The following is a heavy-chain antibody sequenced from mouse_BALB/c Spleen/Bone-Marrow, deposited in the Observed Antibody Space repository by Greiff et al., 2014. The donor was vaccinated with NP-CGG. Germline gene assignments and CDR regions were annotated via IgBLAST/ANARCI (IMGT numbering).Heavy chain of an antibody. CDR2: IDPETGGT. D-gene: IGHD3-2*01. CDR1: GYTFTDYE. Sequence: VQLVESGAELVRPGASVTLSCKASGYTFTDYEMHWLKQTPVRGLEWIGAIDPETGGTAYNQKFKGRATLTTDKSSSTAYMELRSLTSEDSAVYYCTRLDSSGYGAYWGQGTLVTVSA. CDR3: TRLDSSGYGAY. V-gene: IGHV1-15*01. J-gene: IGHJ3*01.